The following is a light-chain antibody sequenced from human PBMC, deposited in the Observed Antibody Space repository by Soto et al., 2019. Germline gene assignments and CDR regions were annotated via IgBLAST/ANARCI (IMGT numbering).Light chain of an antibody. Sequence: QAVVTQEPSLTVSPGGTVPLTCGSTTGAVTSSHYPYWFQQKPGQAPRTLIYDPSNKHSWTPARFSGSLLGGKAALTLAGAQTDDEADYYCLLSYSGTSWVFGGGTKVTVL. CDR1: TGAVTSSHY. J-gene: IGLJ3*02. CDR2: DPS. V-gene: IGLV7-46*01. CDR3: LLSYSGTSWV.